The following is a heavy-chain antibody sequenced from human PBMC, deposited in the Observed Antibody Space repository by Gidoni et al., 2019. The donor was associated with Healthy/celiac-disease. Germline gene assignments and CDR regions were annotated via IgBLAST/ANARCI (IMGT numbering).Heavy chain of an antibody. CDR1: GGSISSYS. V-gene: IGHV4-59*01. CDR2: IYYSGST. J-gene: IGHJ3*02. Sequence: QVQLQESGPGLVKPSETLSLTCTVSGGSISSYSWSWIRQTPGKGLEWIGYIYYSGSTNYNPSLKSRVTISVDTSKNQFSLKLSSVTAADTAVYYCARAYYDSSGYYWYDAFDIWGQGTMVTVSS. CDR3: ARAYYDSSGYYWYDAFDI. D-gene: IGHD3-22*01.